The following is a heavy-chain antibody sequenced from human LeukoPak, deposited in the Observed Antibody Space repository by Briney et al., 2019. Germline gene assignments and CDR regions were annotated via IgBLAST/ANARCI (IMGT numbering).Heavy chain of an antibody. CDR2: IRSKAYGGTT. V-gene: IGHV3-49*03. CDR3: TRDHSSSWHQIYYFDY. CDR1: GFTFGDYA. J-gene: IGHJ4*02. D-gene: IGHD6-13*01. Sequence: PGGSLRLSCTASGFTFGDYAMSWFRQAPGKGLEWVGFIRSKAYGGTTEYAASVKGRFTISRDDSKSIAYLQMNSLKTEDTAVYYCTRDHSSSWHQIYYFDYWGQGTLVTVSS.